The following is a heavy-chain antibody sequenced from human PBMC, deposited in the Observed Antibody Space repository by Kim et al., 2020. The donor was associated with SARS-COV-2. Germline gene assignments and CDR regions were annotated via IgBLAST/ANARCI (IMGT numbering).Heavy chain of an antibody. D-gene: IGHD5-18*01. Sequence: NPSLKGRVPISVDRSKNQFSLKLSSVTAADTAVYYCARGVGDTAMPKDYWGQGTLVTVSS. CDR3: ARGVGDTAMPKDY. J-gene: IGHJ4*02. V-gene: IGHV4-30-2*01.